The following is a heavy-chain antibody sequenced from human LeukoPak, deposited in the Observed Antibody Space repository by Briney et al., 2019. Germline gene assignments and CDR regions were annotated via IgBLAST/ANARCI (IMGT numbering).Heavy chain of an antibody. V-gene: IGHV4-39*01. J-gene: IGHJ4*02. CDR1: GGSISSSSYY. CDR3: ARNYVWGSYREYYFDY. D-gene: IGHD3-16*02. Sequence: SETLSLTCTVSGGSISSSSYYWGWIRQPPGKGLEWIGSIYYSGSTYYNPSLKSRVTISVDTSKNQFSLKLSSVTAADTAVYYCARNYVWGSYREYYFDYWGQGTLVTVSS. CDR2: IYYSGST.